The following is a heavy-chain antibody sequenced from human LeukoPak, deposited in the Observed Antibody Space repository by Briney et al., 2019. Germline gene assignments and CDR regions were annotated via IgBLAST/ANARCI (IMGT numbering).Heavy chain of an antibody. CDR2: IYPNSGGK. Sequence: ASVKVSCKASGYTFTGYYMHWVRQAPGKELAWMGWIYPNSGGKNYAQKFQGRVTMTRDTSISTAYMELSRLRSDDTAVYYCARGTAMIVVAGYYFDYWGQGTLVTVSS. D-gene: IGHD3-22*01. V-gene: IGHV1-2*02. J-gene: IGHJ4*02. CDR3: ARGTAMIVVAGYYFDY. CDR1: GYTFTGYY.